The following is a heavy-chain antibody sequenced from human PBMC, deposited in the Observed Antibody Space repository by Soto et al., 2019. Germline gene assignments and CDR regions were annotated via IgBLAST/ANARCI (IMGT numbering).Heavy chain of an antibody. CDR2: MNPNSGNT. D-gene: IGHD3-3*01. J-gene: IGHJ4*02. CDR3: AKDRHYYYDFWSGYLCDY. V-gene: IGHV1-8*01. CDR1: GYTFTSYD. Sequence: ASVKVSCKASGYTFTSYDINWVRQATGQGLEWMGWMNPNSGNTGYAQKFQGRVTISRDNSKNTLYLQMNSLRAEDTAVYYCAKDRHYYYDFWSGYLCDYWGQGTLVTVSS.